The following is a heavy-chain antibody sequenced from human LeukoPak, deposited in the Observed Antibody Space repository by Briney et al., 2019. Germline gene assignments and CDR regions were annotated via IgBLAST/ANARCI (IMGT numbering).Heavy chain of an antibody. Sequence: PSETLSLTCTVSGGSISSSSYYWGWIRQPPGKGLEWIGSIYYSGCTYYNPSLKSRVTISVDTSKNQFSLKLSSVTAADTAVYYCARGGNDSSGQPFDYWGQGTLVTVSS. V-gene: IGHV4-39*07. J-gene: IGHJ4*02. CDR3: ARGGNDSSGQPFDY. CDR2: IYYSGCT. D-gene: IGHD3-22*01. CDR1: GGSISSSSYY.